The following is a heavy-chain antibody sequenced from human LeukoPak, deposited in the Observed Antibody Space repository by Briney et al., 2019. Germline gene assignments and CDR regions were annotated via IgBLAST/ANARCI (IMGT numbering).Heavy chain of an antibody. CDR2: IWYDGSNK. Sequence: GRSLRLSCAASGFTFSSYGMHWVRQAPGKGLEWVAVIWYDGSNKYYADSVKGRFTISRDNSKNTLYLQMNSLRAEDTAVYYCARARINYPNWFDPWGQGTLVTVSS. J-gene: IGHJ5*02. V-gene: IGHV3-33*01. CDR1: GFTFSSYG. CDR3: ARARINYPNWFDP. D-gene: IGHD2-15*01.